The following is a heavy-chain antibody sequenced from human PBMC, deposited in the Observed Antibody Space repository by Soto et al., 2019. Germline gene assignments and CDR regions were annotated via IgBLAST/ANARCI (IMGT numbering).Heavy chain of an antibody. Sequence: ASVKVSFKASGYTFTSYYMHWVRQAPGQGLEWMGIINPSGGSTSYAQKFQGRVTMTRDTSTSTVYMELSSLRSEDTAVYYCAREIGEPASIAARREVTAPIRSYYFDYWGQGTLVTGSS. J-gene: IGHJ4*02. V-gene: IGHV1-46*01. CDR3: AREIGEPASIAARREVTAPIRSYYFDY. CDR1: GYTFTSYY. CDR2: INPSGGST. D-gene: IGHD6-6*01.